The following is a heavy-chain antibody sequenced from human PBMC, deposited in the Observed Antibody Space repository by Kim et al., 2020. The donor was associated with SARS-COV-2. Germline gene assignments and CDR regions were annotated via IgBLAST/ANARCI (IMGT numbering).Heavy chain of an antibody. V-gene: IGHV4-39*01. CDR1: GGSISSNSYY. CDR2: IYYSGST. J-gene: IGHJ4*02. D-gene: IGHD2-2*01. Sequence: SETLSLTCTVSGGSISSNSYYWGWIRQPPGKGLEWIGSIYYSGSTYYNPSLKSRVTISVDTSKNQFSLKLSSVTAADTAVYYCAIQLSFYYFDYWGQGTLVTVSS. CDR3: AIQLSFYYFDY.